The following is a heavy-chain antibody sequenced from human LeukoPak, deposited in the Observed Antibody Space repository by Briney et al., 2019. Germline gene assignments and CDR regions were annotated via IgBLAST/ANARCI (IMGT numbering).Heavy chain of an antibody. CDR2: IWYDGSNK. CDR3: ARDRYCSSTSCYNWLDP. Sequence: GRSLRLSCAASGFTFSSYGMHWVRQAPGKGLEWVAVIWYDGSNKYYADSVKGRFTISRDNSKNTLYLQMNSLRAEDTAVYYCARDRYCSSTSCYNWLDPWGQGTLVTVSS. D-gene: IGHD2-2*01. J-gene: IGHJ5*02. V-gene: IGHV3-33*01. CDR1: GFTFSSYG.